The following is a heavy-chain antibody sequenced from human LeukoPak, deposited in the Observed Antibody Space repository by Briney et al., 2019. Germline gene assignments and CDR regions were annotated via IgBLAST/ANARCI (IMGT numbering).Heavy chain of an antibody. CDR1: GGSISSYY. D-gene: IGHD6-6*01. V-gene: IGHV4-59*08. J-gene: IGHJ1*01. CDR3: ARSRSSSAEYFQH. Sequence: PSETLSLTCTVSGGSISSYYWSWIRQPPGKGLEWIGYIYYSGSTNYNPSLKSRVTISVDTSKNQFSLKLSSVTAADTAVYYCARSRSSSAEYFQHWGQGTLVTVSS. CDR2: IYYSGST.